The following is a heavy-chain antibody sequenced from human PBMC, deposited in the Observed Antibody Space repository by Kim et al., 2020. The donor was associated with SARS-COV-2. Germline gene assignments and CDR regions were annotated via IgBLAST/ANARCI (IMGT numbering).Heavy chain of an antibody. CDR2: ISSSSSYI. D-gene: IGHD1-26*01. J-gene: IGHJ6*02. Sequence: GGSLRLSCAASGFTFSSYSMNWVRQAPGKGLEWVSSISSSSSYIYYADSVKGRFTISRDNAKNSLYLQMNSLRAEDTAVYYCARDRTVRWEPRRISYGMDVWGQGTTVTVSS. V-gene: IGHV3-21*01. CDR1: GFTFSSYS. CDR3: ARDRTVRWEPRRISYGMDV.